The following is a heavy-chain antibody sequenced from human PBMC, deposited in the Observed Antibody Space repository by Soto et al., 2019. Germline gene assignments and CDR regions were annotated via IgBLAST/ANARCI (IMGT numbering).Heavy chain of an antibody. CDR1: GGSFSNYI. V-gene: IGHV1-69*13. CDR3: ARGLFGQQWLVGFDT. J-gene: IGHJ4*02. CDR2: TIPMFATA. D-gene: IGHD6-19*01. Sequence: ASVKVSCKASGGSFSNYIFAWVRQAPGQGLEWMGGTIPMFATAQYAQKLQGRVTITADESTSTVYMDLTSLTSDDTAVYYCARGLFGQQWLVGFDTWGQGTLVTVSS.